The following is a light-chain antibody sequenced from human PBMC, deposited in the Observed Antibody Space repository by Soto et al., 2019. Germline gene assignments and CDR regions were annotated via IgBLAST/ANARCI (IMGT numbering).Light chain of an antibody. CDR2: SNN. Sequence: VVTQPPSASGTPGQRVTISCSGSSSNIGSNTVNWYQQLPGTAPKLLIYSNNQRPSGVPDRFSGSKSGTSASLAISGLQSEDEADYYCAAWDDSLNGYVFGTGTKLTVL. J-gene: IGLJ1*01. CDR1: SSNIGSNT. CDR3: AAWDDSLNGYV. V-gene: IGLV1-44*01.